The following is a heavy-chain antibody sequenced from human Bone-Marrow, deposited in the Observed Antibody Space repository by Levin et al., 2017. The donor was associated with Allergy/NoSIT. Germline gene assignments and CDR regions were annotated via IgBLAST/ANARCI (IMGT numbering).Heavy chain of an antibody. J-gene: IGHJ6*03. CDR3: ARDQALYYYYYYMDV. V-gene: IGHV3-11*01. Sequence: GGSLRLSCAASGFTFSDFYMSWIRQAPGKGLEWVSYISRSGHTIYYTDSVKGRFTISRDNAKNSPFLQMNSLRAEDTAVYYCARDQALYYYYYYMDVWGKGTTVTVSS. CDR1: GFTFSDFY. CDR2: ISRSGHTI.